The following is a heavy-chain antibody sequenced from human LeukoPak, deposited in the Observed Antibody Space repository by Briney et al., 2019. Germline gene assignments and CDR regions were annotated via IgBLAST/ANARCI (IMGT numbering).Heavy chain of an antibody. Sequence: ESGPTLVKPTQTLTLTCTFSGFTFTSRGVGVGWIRQPPGKALEWLALTWWNDDKRYSPTLKGRLTITPDTSQNQVVLKMTNMDPVDTATYYCAHVYGSGSFDIWGQGTMVTVSA. CDR1: GFTFTSRGVG. CDR2: TWWNDDK. D-gene: IGHD3-10*01. CDR3: AHVYGSGSFDI. V-gene: IGHV2-5*01. J-gene: IGHJ3*02.